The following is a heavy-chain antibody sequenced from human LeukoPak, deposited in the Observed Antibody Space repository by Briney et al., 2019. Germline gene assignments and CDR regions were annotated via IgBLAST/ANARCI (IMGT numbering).Heavy chain of an antibody. D-gene: IGHD1-26*01. CDR2: VRYDGSDR. J-gene: IGHJ5*01. V-gene: IGHV3-30*02. CDR3: AKDLSGSSSNGFDS. Sequence: GGSLRLSCAASGFTFTSNDMHWVRQAPGKGLEWVAFVRYDGSDRSYGDSVKGRFTISRDNPKNTLYLQMNSLRADDTAVYYCAKDLSGSSSNGFDSWGQGTLVTVSS. CDR1: GFTFTSND.